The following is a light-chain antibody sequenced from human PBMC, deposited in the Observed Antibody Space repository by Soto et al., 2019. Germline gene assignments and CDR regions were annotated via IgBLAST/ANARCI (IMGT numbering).Light chain of an antibody. V-gene: IGKV4-1*01. Sequence: DIVMTQSPDSLAVSLGERATINCKSSQSVLYSSDNKNYLTWYQQRPGQPPKLLIYWASTRESGVPDRFSGSWSGTDFTLPISSLQAEDVAVYYCQQYYTTPYTFGQGTKLEIK. CDR1: QSVLYSSDNKNY. CDR2: WAS. CDR3: QQYYTTPYT. J-gene: IGKJ2*01.